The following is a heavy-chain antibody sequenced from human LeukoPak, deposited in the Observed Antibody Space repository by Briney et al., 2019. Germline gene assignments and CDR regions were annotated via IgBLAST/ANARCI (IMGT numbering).Heavy chain of an antibody. CDR1: GGSISTYNW. Sequence: SGTLSLTCAVSGGSISTYNWWSWVRQPPGKGLEWIGEIFYSGSINYNPSLKSRVTLSLDKSKNQFSLQLSSVTAADTAVYYCARGRSSSFYYYYMDVWGKGTTVTVSS. J-gene: IGHJ6*03. CDR3: ARGRSSSFYYYYMDV. CDR2: IFYSGSI. V-gene: IGHV4-4*02. D-gene: IGHD6-6*01.